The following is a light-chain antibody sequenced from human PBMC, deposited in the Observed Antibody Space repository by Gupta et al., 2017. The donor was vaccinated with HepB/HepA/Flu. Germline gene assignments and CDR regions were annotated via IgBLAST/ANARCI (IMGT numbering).Light chain of an antibody. CDR3: QAWDSSTVV. CDR1: KSGGHY. V-gene: IGLV3-1*01. J-gene: IGLJ2*01. CDR2: KDS. Sequence: SYELTQPPSVSVSPGPTARITCSGAKSGGHYDCWYKKKPGQSPVLVIYKDSKRPSGIPERFAGSNSGNTATLTISGTQAMDEAYYYCQAWDSSTVVFGGGTKLTVL.